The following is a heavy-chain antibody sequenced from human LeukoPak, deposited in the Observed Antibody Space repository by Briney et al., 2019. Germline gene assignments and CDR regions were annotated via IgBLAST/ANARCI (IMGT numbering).Heavy chain of an antibody. V-gene: IGHV1-2*02. Sequence: ASVKVSCKASGYTFTGYYMHRVRQAPGQGVEWMVWINPNSGGTNYAQKFQGRVTMTSDTSISTAYMELSRLRSDDTALYYCTRGSYYDSSGYSGVRLFDYWGQGTPVTVPS. D-gene: IGHD3-22*01. CDR1: GYTFTGYY. CDR2: INPNSGGT. CDR3: TRGSYYDSSGYSGVRLFDY. J-gene: IGHJ4*02.